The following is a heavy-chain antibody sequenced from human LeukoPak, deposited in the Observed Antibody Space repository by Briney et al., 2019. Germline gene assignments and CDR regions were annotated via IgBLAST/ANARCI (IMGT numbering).Heavy chain of an antibody. CDR1: GFTFSSYA. Sequence: GGSLRLSCGASGFTFSSYAMSWVRQAPGKGLEWVSAISCRGGSTYYAYPVKGRCTISRDNSKNTLYLQMNSLGAEDTAVYYCAKGVRGKVWGSPFDYWGQGTLVTVSS. V-gene: IGHV3-23*01. CDR2: ISCRGGST. J-gene: IGHJ4*02. D-gene: IGHD7-27*01. CDR3: AKGVRGKVWGSPFDY.